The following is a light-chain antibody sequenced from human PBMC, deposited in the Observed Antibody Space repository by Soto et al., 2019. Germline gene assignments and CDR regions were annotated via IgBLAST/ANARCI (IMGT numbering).Light chain of an antibody. J-gene: IGKJ4*01. Sequence: EIVLTQSPGTLSLSPGERATISCRASQSLRNNYLAWYQQKPGQTPRLLIYGASSRATGIPDRFSGSGSGTDFTLTISRLEPEDFAVYYCQQFNNSPLTFGGGTKVDIK. CDR1: QSLRNNY. CDR3: QQFNNSPLT. CDR2: GAS. V-gene: IGKV3-20*01.